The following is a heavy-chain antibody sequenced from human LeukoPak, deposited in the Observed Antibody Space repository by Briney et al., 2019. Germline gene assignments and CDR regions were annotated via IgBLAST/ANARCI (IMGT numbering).Heavy chain of an antibody. D-gene: IGHD7-27*01. CDR2: ISSGSSAV. CDR1: GFSFSTYS. CDR3: GTGDPRFDY. J-gene: IGHJ4*02. Sequence: GGSLRLSCAASGFSFSTYSMNWVRQAPGKGLQWVSYISSGSSAVYYTDSVKGRFTITRDDAKNSVYLQMNSLRTEDTAVYYCGTGDPRFDYWGQGILVTVSS. V-gene: IGHV3-48*01.